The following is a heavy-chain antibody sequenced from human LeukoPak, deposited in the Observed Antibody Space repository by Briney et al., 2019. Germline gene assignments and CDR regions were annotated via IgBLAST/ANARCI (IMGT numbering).Heavy chain of an antibody. CDR1: GFTLSNYG. J-gene: IGHJ6*02. CDR2: ISYDESDK. V-gene: IGHV3-30*18. D-gene: IGHD2-15*01. Sequence: GRSLRLSCAASGFTLSNYGVHWVRQAPGKGLEWVAVISYDESDKYYADSVKGRFTISRDNSKNTLYLQMNSLRPEDTAVYYCAKGVVAATNAAYYGMDVWGQGTTVTVSS. CDR3: AKGVVAATNAAYYGMDV.